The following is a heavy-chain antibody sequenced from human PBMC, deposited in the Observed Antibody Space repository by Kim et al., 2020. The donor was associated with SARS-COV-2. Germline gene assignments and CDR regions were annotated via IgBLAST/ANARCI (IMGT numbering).Heavy chain of an antibody. V-gene: IGHV4-31*03. Sequence: SETLSLTCTVSGGSISSGGYYWSWIRQHQGKGLEWIGYIYYSGSTYSNPSHKSRVTISVDTSKNQFSLKLSSVTAADTAVYYCERRVVYDAFDIWGQGTMVTVSS. CDR2: IYYSGST. CDR1: GGSISSGGYY. CDR3: ERRVVYDAFDI. D-gene: IGHD2-2*01. J-gene: IGHJ3*02.